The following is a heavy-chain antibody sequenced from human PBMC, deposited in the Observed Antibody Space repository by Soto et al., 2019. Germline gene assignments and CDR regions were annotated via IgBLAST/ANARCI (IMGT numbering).Heavy chain of an antibody. CDR2: IYYSGST. CDR3: ARLSYYDFWSGYYAPPSWFDP. J-gene: IGHJ5*02. V-gene: IGHV4-39*01. D-gene: IGHD3-3*01. Sequence: SETLSLTCTVSGGSISSSSYYWGWIRQPPGKGLEWIGSIYYSGSTYYNPSLKSRVTISVDTSKNQFSLKLSSVTAADTAVYYCARLSYYDFWSGYYAPPSWFDPWGQGALVTVSS. CDR1: GGSISSSSYY.